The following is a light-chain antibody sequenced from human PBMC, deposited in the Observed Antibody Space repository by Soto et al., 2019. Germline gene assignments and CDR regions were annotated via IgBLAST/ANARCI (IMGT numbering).Light chain of an antibody. V-gene: IGKV3-20*01. CDR1: QSVSSSY. Sequence: EIVLTQSPGTLSLSPGERATLPCRASQSVSSSYLAWYQQKPGQAPRLLIYGASSRATGIPDRFSGSGSGTDFTLTISRLEPEDFAVYYCQQYAGSRTFGQGTKVDIK. CDR2: GAS. J-gene: IGKJ1*01. CDR3: QQYAGSRT.